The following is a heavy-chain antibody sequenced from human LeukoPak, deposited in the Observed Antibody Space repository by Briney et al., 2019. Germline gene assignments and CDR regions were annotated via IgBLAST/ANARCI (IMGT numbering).Heavy chain of an antibody. Sequence: GGSLRLSCAASGFTFSTSWMHWVRQVPGKGLVWVSRIKTDGSITNYAESVKGRFTISRGNAKNTLYLQMNSLRAEDTAVYYCATLTVTSGDLDYWGQGTLVTVSS. J-gene: IGHJ4*02. CDR1: GFTFSTSW. CDR3: ATLTVTSGDLDY. CDR2: IKTDGSIT. V-gene: IGHV3-74*01. D-gene: IGHD4-11*01.